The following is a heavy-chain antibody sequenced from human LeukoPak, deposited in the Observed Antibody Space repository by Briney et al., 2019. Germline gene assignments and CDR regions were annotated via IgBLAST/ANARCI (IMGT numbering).Heavy chain of an antibody. V-gene: IGHV3-30*18. J-gene: IGHJ4*02. D-gene: IGHD6-19*01. Sequence: GRSLTLSCAASGITISSEGMHWVRQAPGKGLEWLAVFSYDGSEIYHSDSAKGRFTISKEYSKNTLHLQMNSLRVEDTAVYYCVKEQSSGWYRVADSWGQGTLVTVSS. CDR2: FSYDGSEI. CDR1: GITISSEG. CDR3: VKEQSSGWYRVADS.